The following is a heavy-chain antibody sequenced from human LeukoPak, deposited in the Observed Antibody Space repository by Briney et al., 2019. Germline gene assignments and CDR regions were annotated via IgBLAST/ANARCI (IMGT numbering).Heavy chain of an antibody. D-gene: IGHD6-19*01. V-gene: IGHV4-39*07. CDR3: ARGSSSGWFLGDV. CDR2: IYYSGST. CDR1: GGSISSYY. Sequence: SETLSLTCTVSGGSISSYYWGWIRQPPGKGLEWIGSIYYSGSTYYNPSLKSRVTISVDTSKNQFSLKLSSVTAADTAVYHCARGSSSGWFLGDVWGKGTTVTVSS. J-gene: IGHJ6*04.